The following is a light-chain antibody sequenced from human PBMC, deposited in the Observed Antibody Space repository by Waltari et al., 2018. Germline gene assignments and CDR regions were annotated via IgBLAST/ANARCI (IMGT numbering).Light chain of an antibody. CDR3: GSYAGSYSWV. CDR2: DVP. J-gene: IGLJ3*02. V-gene: IGLV2-11*01. CDR1: SSDVGGYNY. Sequence: QSALTQPRSVSGSPGQSVTISCTGTSSDVGGYNYVSWYQHHPGKAPKCMIYDVPRRPPGVPDRFSGSKSGNTASLTISGLQAEDEADYYCGSYAGSYSWVFGGGTKVTVL.